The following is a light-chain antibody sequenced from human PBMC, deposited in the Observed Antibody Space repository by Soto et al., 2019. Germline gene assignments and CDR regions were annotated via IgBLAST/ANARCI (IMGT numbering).Light chain of an antibody. CDR1: QSISTS. J-gene: IGKJ1*01. CDR2: TSS. V-gene: IGKV1-39*01. CDR3: QQGYSRPRT. Sequence: DIQLTQSPSSLSASVGDRVTITCRASQSISTSLNWYQQKPGKAPNLLIFTSSNLESGVPSRFSGSGSGTDFTLTISSLQPEDFETYFCQQGYSRPRTFGQGTKVDIK.